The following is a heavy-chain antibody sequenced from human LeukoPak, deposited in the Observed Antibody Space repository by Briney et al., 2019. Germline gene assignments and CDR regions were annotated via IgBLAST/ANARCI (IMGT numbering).Heavy chain of an antibody. Sequence: SGGSLRLSCAATGFTFSDYYMSWIRQAPGKGLEWVSYISSSGSTIYYADSVKGRFTISRDNAKNSLYLQMNSLRAEDTAVYYCARHGWGGSYPNNWFDPWGQGTLVTVSS. J-gene: IGHJ5*02. V-gene: IGHV3-11*01. CDR3: ARHGWGGSYPNNWFDP. D-gene: IGHD1-26*01. CDR1: GFTFSDYY. CDR2: ISSSGSTI.